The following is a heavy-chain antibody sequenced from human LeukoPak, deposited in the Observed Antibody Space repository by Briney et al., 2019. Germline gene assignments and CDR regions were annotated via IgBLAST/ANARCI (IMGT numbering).Heavy chain of an antibody. CDR3: GADSLPGGWFGELPYLYYYYYMDV. D-gene: IGHD3-10*01. V-gene: IGHV3-66*01. J-gene: IGHJ6*03. CDR1: GFTVSSNY. Sequence: TGGSLRLSCAASGFTVSSNYMSWVRQAPGKGLEWVSVIYSGGSTYYADSVKGRFTISRDNSKNTLYLQMNSLRAEDTAVYYCGADSLPGGWFGELPYLYYYYYMDVWGKGTTVTISS. CDR2: IYSGGST.